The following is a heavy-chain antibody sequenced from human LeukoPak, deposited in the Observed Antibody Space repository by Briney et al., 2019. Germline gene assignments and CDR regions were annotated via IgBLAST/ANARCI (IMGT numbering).Heavy chain of an antibody. V-gene: IGHV1-18*01. CDR3: ASGYCSSTSCFPLDY. D-gene: IGHD2-2*01. J-gene: IGHJ4*02. CDR2: ISAYNGNT. CDR1: GYTFTSYG. Sequence: ASVKVSCKASGYTFTSYGISWVRQAPGQGLEWMGWISAYNGNTNYAQKLQGRVTMTTDTSTSTAYMELRSLRSDDTAVYYCASGYCSSTSCFPLDYWGQGTLVTVSS.